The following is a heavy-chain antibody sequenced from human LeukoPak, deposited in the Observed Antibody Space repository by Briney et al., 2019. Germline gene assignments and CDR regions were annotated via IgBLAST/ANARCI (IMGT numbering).Heavy chain of an antibody. Sequence: GGSLRLSCAASGFTFSNYGMHWVRQAPGKGLEWVAFISYDGSYKYYADSVKGRFTISRDNSKNTLYLQMNSLRAEDTAVYYCAKTLGRVVVAATKREYSYGYDYWGQGTLVTVSS. CDR2: ISYDGSYK. V-gene: IGHV3-30*18. D-gene: IGHD5-18*01. CDR3: AKTLGRVVVAATKREYSYGYDY. J-gene: IGHJ4*02. CDR1: GFTFSNYG.